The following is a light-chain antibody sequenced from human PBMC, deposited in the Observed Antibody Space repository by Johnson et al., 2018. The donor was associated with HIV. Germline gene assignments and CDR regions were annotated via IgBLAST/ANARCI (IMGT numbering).Light chain of an antibody. CDR2: DNN. CDR3: GTWDSSLSVYV. Sequence: QSVLTQPPSVSAAPGQKVTISCSGSSSNIGNNYVSWYQQLPGTAPKLLIYDNNNGPSWIPDRISGSKSGTSATLRITGLQTGDEADYYCGTWDSSLSVYVFGTGTKVTVL. J-gene: IGLJ1*01. CDR1: SSNIGNNY. V-gene: IGLV1-51*01.